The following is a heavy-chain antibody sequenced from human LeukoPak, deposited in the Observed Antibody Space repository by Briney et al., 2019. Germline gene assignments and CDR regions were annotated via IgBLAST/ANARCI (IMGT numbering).Heavy chain of an antibody. D-gene: IGHD6-13*01. CDR3: ATDLPPKYSSSWGRGDDAFDI. V-gene: IGHV1-24*01. Sequence: ASVKVSCKVSGYTLTELSMHWVRQAPGKGLEWMGGFDPEDGETIYAQKFQGRVTMTEDTSTDTAYMELSSLRSEDTAVYYCATDLPPKYSSSWGRGDDAFDIWGQGTMVTVSS. J-gene: IGHJ3*02. CDR2: FDPEDGET. CDR1: GYTLTELS.